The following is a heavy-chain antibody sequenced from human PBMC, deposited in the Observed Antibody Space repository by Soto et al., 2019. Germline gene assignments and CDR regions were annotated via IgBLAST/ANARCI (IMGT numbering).Heavy chain of an antibody. CDR3: ARDSGYSYGSSQVGMDV. D-gene: IGHD5-18*01. CDR2: IIPIFGTA. Sequence: GASVKVSCKASGGTFSSYAISWVRQAPGQGLEWMGGIIPIFGTANYAQKFQGRVTITADESTSTAYMELSSLRSEDTAVYYCARDSGYSYGSSQVGMDVWGQGTTVTVSS. CDR1: GGTFSSYA. J-gene: IGHJ6*02. V-gene: IGHV1-69*13.